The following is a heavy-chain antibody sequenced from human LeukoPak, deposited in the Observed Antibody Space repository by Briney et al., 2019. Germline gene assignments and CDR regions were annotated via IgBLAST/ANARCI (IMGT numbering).Heavy chain of an antibody. CDR3: AREMTYDSDSSGFV. V-gene: IGHV3-21*01. Sequence: GGSLRLSCTASGFSFSTYSMNWVRQAPGKGLESVSSITSSPTYIYYADSVKGRFTISRDNAKNSVYLQMNSLRVEDTAVYYCAREMTYDSDSSGFVWGQGTLVTVSS. J-gene: IGHJ4*02. CDR1: GFSFSTYS. D-gene: IGHD3-22*01. CDR2: ITSSPTYI.